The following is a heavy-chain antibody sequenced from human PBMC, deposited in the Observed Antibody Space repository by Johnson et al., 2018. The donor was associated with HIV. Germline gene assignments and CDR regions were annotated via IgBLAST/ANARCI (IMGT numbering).Heavy chain of an antibody. Sequence: VQLVESGGGVVQPGRSLRLSCAASGFTFSSYAMHWVRKAPGKGLEWVSAISGSGGSTYYADSVKGRFTISRDNSKNTLYLQMHSLRAEDTAVYYCAKAELLGAFDYWGQWTMVTVSS. D-gene: IGHD1-26*01. V-gene: IGHV3-23*04. CDR3: AKAELLGAFDY. J-gene: IGHJ3*01. CDR2: ISGSGGST. CDR1: GFTFSSYA.